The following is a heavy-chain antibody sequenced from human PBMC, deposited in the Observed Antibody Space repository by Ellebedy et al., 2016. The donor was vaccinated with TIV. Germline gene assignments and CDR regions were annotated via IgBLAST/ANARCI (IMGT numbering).Heavy chain of an antibody. CDR2: MNPNSGNT. J-gene: IGHJ4*02. D-gene: IGHD6-6*01. CDR1: GYTFTSYD. Sequence: AASVKVSCKASGYTFTSYDINWVRQATGQGLEWMGWMNPNSGNTGYAQKFQGRVTMTRNTSISTAYMELSSLRSEDTAVYYCAAPSSSSRAFDYWGQGTLVTVSS. V-gene: IGHV1-8*01. CDR3: AAPSSSSRAFDY.